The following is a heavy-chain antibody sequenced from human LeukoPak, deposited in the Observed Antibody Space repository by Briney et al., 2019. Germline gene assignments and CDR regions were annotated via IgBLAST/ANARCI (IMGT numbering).Heavy chain of an antibody. CDR3: ARDQWWFGESNAFDI. V-gene: IGHV3-30*02. CDR2: IRYDGSNK. D-gene: IGHD3-10*01. CDR1: GFTFSSYG. Sequence: GGSLRLSCAASGFTFSSYGMHWVRQAPGKGLEWVSFIRYDGSNKYYADSAKGRFTISRDNSKNTLFLQMNSLRAEDTAVYYCARDQWWFGESNAFDIWGQGTMVTVSS. J-gene: IGHJ3*02.